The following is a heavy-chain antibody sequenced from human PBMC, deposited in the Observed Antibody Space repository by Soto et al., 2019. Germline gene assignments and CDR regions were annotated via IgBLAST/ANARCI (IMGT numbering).Heavy chain of an antibody. CDR2: ISGSGGTA. Sequence: EVQLLESGGGSVQPGGSLRLSCAASGFTFSSYAMHWVRRPPGKGLEWVSSISGSGGTAYYANSVKGRFSISSDRLVNTLYLQLNSLRAEDTAVYYCAKGRGQNWNLDYWGQGTLVTVSP. J-gene: IGHJ4*02. CDR1: GFTFSSYA. D-gene: IGHD1-1*01. V-gene: IGHV3-23*01. CDR3: AKGRGQNWNLDY.